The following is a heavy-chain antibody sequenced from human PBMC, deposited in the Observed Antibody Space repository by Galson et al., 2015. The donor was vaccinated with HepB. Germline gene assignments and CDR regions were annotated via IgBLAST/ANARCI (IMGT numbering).Heavy chain of an antibody. CDR2: ISGSGGGT. Sequence: ALRLSCAASGVTFSSDAMSWVRQAPGKGLEWVSAISGSGGGTYYADSVKGRFTISRDNSKNTLYLQMNSLRAEDTAVYYCAKDPTYTYYYDSSGYDYWGQGTLVTVSS. CDR1: GVTFSSDA. D-gene: IGHD3-22*01. V-gene: IGHV3-23*01. J-gene: IGHJ4*02. CDR3: AKDPTYTYYYDSSGYDY.